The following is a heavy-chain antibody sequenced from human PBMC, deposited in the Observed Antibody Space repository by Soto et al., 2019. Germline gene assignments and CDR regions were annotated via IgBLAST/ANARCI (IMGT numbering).Heavy chain of an antibody. CDR1: GFTFSTYA. V-gene: IGHV3-23*01. CDR3: AKGGEAAGMGYFDL. CDR2: ISGSGGST. Sequence: EVQVLESGGGLVQPGGSLRLSCAASGFTFSTYAMSWVRQAPGKGLEWVSGISGSGGSTYYADSVKGRFTISRDNSKKTLFLQMSSLRAEATAVYFCAKGGEAAGMGYFDLWGRGTLVTVSS. J-gene: IGHJ2*01. D-gene: IGHD6-13*01.